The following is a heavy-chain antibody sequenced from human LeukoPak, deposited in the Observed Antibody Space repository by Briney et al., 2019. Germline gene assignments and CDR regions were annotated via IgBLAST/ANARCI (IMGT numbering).Heavy chain of an antibody. CDR3: ASTPYYYDSSGYYFDY. Sequence: GESLKISCKGSGYSFTSYWIGWVRQMPGKGLEWMGIIYPGDSDTRYSPSFQGQVTISADESISTAYLQWSSLKASDTAMYYCASTPYYYDSSGYYFDYWGQGTLVTVSS. CDR1: GYSFTSYW. J-gene: IGHJ4*02. CDR2: IYPGDSDT. V-gene: IGHV5-51*01. D-gene: IGHD3-22*01.